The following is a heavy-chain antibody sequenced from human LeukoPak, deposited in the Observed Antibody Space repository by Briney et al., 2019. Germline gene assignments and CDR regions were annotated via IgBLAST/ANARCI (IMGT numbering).Heavy chain of an antibody. CDR3: AREVAAGLFDY. Sequence: GSLRPSRAASGFTFKRYSMNLVRQASGKGLGWVSSISSSSSYIYYADSVKGRFTISRDNAKNSLYLQMNSLRAEDTAVYYCAREVAAGLFDYWGQGTLVTVSS. CDR1: GFTFKRYS. V-gene: IGHV3-21*01. D-gene: IGHD6-13*01. J-gene: IGHJ4*02. CDR2: ISSSSSYI.